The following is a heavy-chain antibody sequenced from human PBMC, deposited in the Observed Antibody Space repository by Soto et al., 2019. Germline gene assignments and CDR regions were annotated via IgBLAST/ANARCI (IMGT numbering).Heavy chain of an antibody. CDR3: TRVGGYYGDYPNFDY. CDR2: IYYTGST. J-gene: IGHJ4*02. Sequence: PSETLSLTCRVSGSSISSYYWSWLRQPPGKGLEWIGSIYYTGSTNYHPSLKSRVIMSVESSKKQFSLRLNSVTAADTAVYYCTRVGGYYGDYPNFDYWGQGALVTVSS. CDR1: GSSISSYY. D-gene: IGHD4-17*01. V-gene: IGHV4-59*01.